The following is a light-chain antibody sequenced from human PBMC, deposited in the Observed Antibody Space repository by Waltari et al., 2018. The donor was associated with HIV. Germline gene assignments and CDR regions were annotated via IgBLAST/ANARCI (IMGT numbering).Light chain of an antibody. V-gene: IGKV3-15*01. CDR2: DAS. Sequence: EIMMTQSPATLSVSPGDTATLSCRASQSVSTNLAWYQQKPGQAPRLLFYDASTRATGVPARFGGGGSETEFTLTITSLQSEDFAVYYWQQYNNWPPAYTFGQGTKLEIK. CDR1: QSVSTN. J-gene: IGKJ2*01. CDR3: QQYNNWPPAYT.